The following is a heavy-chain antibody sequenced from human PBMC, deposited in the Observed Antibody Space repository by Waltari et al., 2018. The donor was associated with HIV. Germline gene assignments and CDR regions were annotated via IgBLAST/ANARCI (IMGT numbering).Heavy chain of an antibody. Sequence: EVQLVESGGGLVQPGGSLRLSCAASGFTFSSSWMHWVRQAPGKGMVWDSRINGDGSSTDYADSVKGQFTISRDNAKNTLYLQVNTLRAEDTAVYFCARDAALFDWGQGTLVTVSS. CDR3: ARDAALFD. D-gene: IGHD3-10*02. CDR1: GFTFSSSW. V-gene: IGHV3-74*01. CDR2: INGDGSST. J-gene: IGHJ4*02.